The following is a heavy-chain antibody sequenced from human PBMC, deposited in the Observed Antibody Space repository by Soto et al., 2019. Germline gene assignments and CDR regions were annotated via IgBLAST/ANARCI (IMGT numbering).Heavy chain of an antibody. V-gene: IGHV4-4*02. CDR3: ARAAELGYYYYGMDV. CDR1: SGSISSSNW. Sequence: WETLSLTCAVSSGSISSSNWWSWVRQPPGKGLEWIGEIYHSGSTNYNPSLKSRVTISVDKSKNQFSLKLSSVTAADTAVYYCARAAELGYYYYGMDVWGQGTTVTVSS. J-gene: IGHJ6*02. D-gene: IGHD7-27*01. CDR2: IYHSGST.